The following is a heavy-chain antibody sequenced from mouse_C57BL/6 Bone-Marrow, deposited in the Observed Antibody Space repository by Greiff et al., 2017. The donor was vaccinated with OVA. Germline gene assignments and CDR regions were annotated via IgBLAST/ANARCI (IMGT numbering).Heavy chain of an antibody. V-gene: IGHV14-4*01. J-gene: IGHJ2*01. Sequence: EVQRVESGAELVRPGASVKLSCTASGFNIKDDYMHWVKQRPEQGLEWIGWIDPENGDTEYASKFQGKATITADTSSNTAYLQLSSLTSEDTAVYYCTNYYGSKAYWGQGTTLTVSS. CDR1: GFNIKDDY. CDR3: TNYYGSKAY. CDR2: IDPENGDT. D-gene: IGHD1-1*01.